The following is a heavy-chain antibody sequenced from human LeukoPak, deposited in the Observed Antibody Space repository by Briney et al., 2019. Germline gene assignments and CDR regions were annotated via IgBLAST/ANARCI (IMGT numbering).Heavy chain of an antibody. V-gene: IGHV4-39*01. CDR2: IYYSGST. Sequence: SETLSLTCTVSDGSISNTKYYWGWIRQPPGKGLEWIGTIYYSGSTYYNPSLKSRVTISVDTSRNQFSLKLSSVTAADTAVYYCGRLTALPTYYYGSGSYLYYFDYWGQGTLVTVSS. D-gene: IGHD3-10*01. CDR1: DGSISNTKYY. CDR3: GRLTALPTYYYGSGSYLYYFDY. J-gene: IGHJ4*02.